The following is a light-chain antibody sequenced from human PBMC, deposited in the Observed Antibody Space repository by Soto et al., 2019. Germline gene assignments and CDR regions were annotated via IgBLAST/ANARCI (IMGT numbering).Light chain of an antibody. V-gene: IGLV2-14*01. Sequence: QSALTQPASVSGSPGQSITLSCTGTSSDVGNYDFVSWYQQHPGKAPKLIIYEVTNRPSGISNRFSGSKSGNTASLTISGXXXXXXXXXXXSSYXTSNTLFYVFGAGTKVTVL. CDR1: SSDVGNYDF. CDR3: SSYXTSNTLFYV. J-gene: IGLJ1*01. CDR2: EVT.